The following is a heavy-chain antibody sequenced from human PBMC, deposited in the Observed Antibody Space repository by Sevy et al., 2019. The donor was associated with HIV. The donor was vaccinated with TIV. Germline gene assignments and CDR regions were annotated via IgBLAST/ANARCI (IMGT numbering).Heavy chain of an antibody. CDR3: TTLLELTTVTSPSYYYYYMDV. J-gene: IGHJ6*03. CDR1: GFTFSNAW. Sequence: GGSLRLSCAASGFTFSNAWMSWVRQAPGKGLEWVGRIKSKTDGGTTDYAAPVNGRFTISRDDSKNTLYLQMNSLKTEDTAVYYCTTLLELTTVTSPSYYYYYMDVWGKGTTVTVSS. V-gene: IGHV3-15*01. CDR2: IKSKTDGGTT. D-gene: IGHD4-17*01.